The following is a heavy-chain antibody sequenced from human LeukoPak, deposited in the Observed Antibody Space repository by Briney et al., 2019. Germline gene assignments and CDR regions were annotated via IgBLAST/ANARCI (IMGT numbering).Heavy chain of an antibody. J-gene: IGHJ4*02. Sequence: GGSLRLSCAAPGFTFSSYGMHWVRQAPGKGLEWVAVIWYDGSNKYYADSVKGRFTISRDNSKNTLYLQMDSLRAEDTAVYYCAKGNDFWSGYLDYWGQGTLVTVSS. CDR1: GFTFSSYG. CDR2: IWYDGSNK. CDR3: AKGNDFWSGYLDY. D-gene: IGHD3-3*01. V-gene: IGHV3-33*06.